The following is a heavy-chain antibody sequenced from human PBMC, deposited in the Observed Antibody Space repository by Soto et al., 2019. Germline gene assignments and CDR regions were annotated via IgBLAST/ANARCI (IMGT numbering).Heavy chain of an antibody. CDR3: ARGTTTVTTLDY. CDR2: IYYSGST. Sequence: SETLSLTWTVSGGSISSGGYCWSWIRQHPGKGLEWIGYIYYSGSTYYNPSLKSRVTISVDTSKNQFSLKLSSVTAADTAVYYCARGTTTVTTLDYWGQGTLVTVSS. J-gene: IGHJ4*02. D-gene: IGHD4-17*01. CDR1: GGSISSGGYC. V-gene: IGHV4-31*02.